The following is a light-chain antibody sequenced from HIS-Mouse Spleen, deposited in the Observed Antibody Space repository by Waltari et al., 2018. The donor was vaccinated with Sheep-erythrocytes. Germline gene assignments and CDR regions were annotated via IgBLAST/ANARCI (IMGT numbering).Light chain of an antibody. CDR1: QDISNY. CDR3: QQYDNLLT. J-gene: IGKJ4*01. V-gene: IGKV1-33*01. CDR2: DAS. Sequence: DIQMTQSPSSLSASVGDRVTITCQASQDISNYLNWYQQKPGKAPKLLNYDASSLETGVPSKCSGSGSGTDFTFTISSLQPEDIATYYCQQYDNLLTFGGGTKVEIK.